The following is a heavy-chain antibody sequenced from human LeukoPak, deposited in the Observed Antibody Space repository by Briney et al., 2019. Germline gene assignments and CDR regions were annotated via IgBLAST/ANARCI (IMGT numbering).Heavy chain of an antibody. Sequence: GGSLRLSCAASGFTFSSYWMSWVRQAPGKGLEWVSAISGSGGSTYYADSVKGRFTISKDNLKNTLYLQMNSLRAEDTAVYYCATLSFGDTDYWGQGTLVTVSS. J-gene: IGHJ4*02. V-gene: IGHV3-23*01. CDR2: ISGSGGST. CDR3: ATLSFGDTDY. D-gene: IGHD2-21*02. CDR1: GFTFSSYW.